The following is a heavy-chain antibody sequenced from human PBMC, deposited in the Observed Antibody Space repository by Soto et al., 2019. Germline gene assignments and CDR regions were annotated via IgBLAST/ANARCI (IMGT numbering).Heavy chain of an antibody. CDR3: ARLGGYYQAFDQ. CDR1: GGSINNYY. J-gene: IGHJ4*02. Sequence: QVQLRESGPGLVKPSETLSLTCTVSGGSINNYYSSWFRQPPGKGLEWIGYIYYSGSTTYKPSLKGRVTISVDTSKNQLFLKLNSVTAADTAVYYCARLGGYYQAFDQWGQGSLVTVSS. D-gene: IGHD3-22*01. CDR2: IYYSGST. V-gene: IGHV4-59*08.